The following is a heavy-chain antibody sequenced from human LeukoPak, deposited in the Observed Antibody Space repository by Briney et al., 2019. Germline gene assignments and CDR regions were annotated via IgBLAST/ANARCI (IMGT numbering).Heavy chain of an antibody. CDR2: ISWNSGST. V-gene: IGHV3-9*01. J-gene: IGHJ5*02. D-gene: IGHD3/OR15-3a*01. CDR3: VRGNFGPAQWFDP. Sequence: GRSLRLSCAASGFTFDDYAMHWVRQVPGKGLEWVSGISWNSGSTGYAGSVKGRFTMSRDNTKNSLYLQMNSLTPDDTVLYYCVRGNFGPAQWFDPWGQGTLVTVSS. CDR1: GFTFDDYA.